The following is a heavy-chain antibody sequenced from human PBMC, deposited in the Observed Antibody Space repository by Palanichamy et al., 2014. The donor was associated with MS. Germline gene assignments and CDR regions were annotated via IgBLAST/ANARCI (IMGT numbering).Heavy chain of an antibody. V-gene: IGHV3-21*01. J-gene: IGHJ4*02. Sequence: GGGLVKPGGSLRLSCAASGFTFSSYSMNWVRQAPGKGLEWVSSISSSSSYIYYADSVKGRFTISRDNAKNSLYLQMNSLRAEDTAVYYCARDRLAGVVIFPFDYWGQGTLVTVSS. CDR2: ISSSSSYI. CDR1: GFTFSSYS. CDR3: ARDRLAGVVIFPFDY. D-gene: IGHD3-3*01.